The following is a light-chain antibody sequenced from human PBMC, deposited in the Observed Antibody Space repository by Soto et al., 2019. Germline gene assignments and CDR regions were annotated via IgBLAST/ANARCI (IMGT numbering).Light chain of an antibody. CDR3: CLCGGMV. CDR2: EDT. Sequence: QSALTQPASVSGSPGQSITISCTGTSSDVGTCSHVSWYQQHPGKAPKLMIHEDTQRPSGVSDRFFGSKSGNTASLTVSGLQAEDEADYYCCLCGGMVFGGGTKLTVL. CDR1: SSDVGTCSH. V-gene: IGLV2-23*01. J-gene: IGLJ2*01.